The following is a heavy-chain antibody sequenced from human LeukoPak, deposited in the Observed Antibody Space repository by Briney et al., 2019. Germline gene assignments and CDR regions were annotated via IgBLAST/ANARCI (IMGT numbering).Heavy chain of an antibody. CDR1: GFTFSSYG. J-gene: IGHJ4*02. CDR2: ISYDGSNK. CDR3: AKVNRWLAHYFDY. D-gene: IGHD6-19*01. V-gene: IGHV3-30*18. Sequence: PGGSLRLSCAASGFTFSSYGMHWVRQAPGKGLEWVAVISYDGSNKYCADSVKGRFTISRDNSKNTLYLQMNSLRAEDTAVYYCAKVNRWLAHYFDYWGQGTLVTVSS.